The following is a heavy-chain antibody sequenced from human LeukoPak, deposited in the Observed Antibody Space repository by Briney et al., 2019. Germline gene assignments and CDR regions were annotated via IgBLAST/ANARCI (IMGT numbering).Heavy chain of an antibody. V-gene: IGHV1-46*01. CDR1: GYSFTNYS. CDR3: ARTRSYYFDY. CDR2: INPSGGST. Sequence: ASVKVSCKASGYSFTNYSMHWVRQAPGQGLEWMTMINPSGGSTTYAQNFQDRVTVTRDMSTSTVYMELSSLTSEDTAVYYCARTRSYYFDYWGQGTLVTVSS. J-gene: IGHJ4*02. D-gene: IGHD1-26*01.